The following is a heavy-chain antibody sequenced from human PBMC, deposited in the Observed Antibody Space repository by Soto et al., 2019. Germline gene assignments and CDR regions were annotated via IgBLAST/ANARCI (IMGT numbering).Heavy chain of an antibody. CDR1: GGSFSGYF. Sequence: SETLSLTCAVYGGSFSGYFWNWIRQTPGKGLEWIGKVNHNGRNNYNPSLKSRVTISLDMSKNQISLKLTSVTAADTAVYYCARGGSSDWQVAFDFWGQGTMVTV. V-gene: IGHV4-34*01. D-gene: IGHD6-19*01. CDR2: VNHNGRN. CDR3: ARGGSSDWQVAFDF. J-gene: IGHJ3*01.